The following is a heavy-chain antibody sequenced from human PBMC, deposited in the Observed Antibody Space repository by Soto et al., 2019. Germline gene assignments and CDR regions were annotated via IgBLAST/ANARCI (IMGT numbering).Heavy chain of an antibody. CDR3: AGGASAGAPDY. V-gene: IGHV4-31*03. CDR2: IYYSGST. J-gene: IGHJ4*02. CDR1: GDSISSGGYY. Sequence: QVQLQESGPGLVKPSQTLSLTCTVSGDSISSGGYYWSWIHQHPGKGLEWIGYIYYSGSTYYSPSLKSRVTISVDTSKNQFSLKLTSVTAADTAVFYCAGGASAGAPDYWGQGTLVTVSS. D-gene: IGHD1-26*01.